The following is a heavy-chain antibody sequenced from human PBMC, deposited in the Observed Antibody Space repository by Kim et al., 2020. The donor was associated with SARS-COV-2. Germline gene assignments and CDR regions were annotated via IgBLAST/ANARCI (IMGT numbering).Heavy chain of an antibody. CDR3: ASHQTLTIFGVVSFPCRFDC. CDR1: GGSISSSSYY. CDR2: IYYSGST. V-gene: IGHV4-39*01. Sequence: SETLSLTCTVSGGSISSSSYYWGWIRKPPGTGLEWIGSIYYSGSTYYNPSLKSRVTISVDTSKNQFSLKLSSVTAADTAVYYCASHQTLTIFGVVSFPCRFDCWCQGALVTASS. D-gene: IGHD3-3*01. J-gene: IGHJ4*02.